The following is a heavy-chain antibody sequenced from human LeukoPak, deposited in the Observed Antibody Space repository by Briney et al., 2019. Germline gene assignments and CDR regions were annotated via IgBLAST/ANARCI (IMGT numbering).Heavy chain of an antibody. CDR1: GYTFTSYY. CDR2: INPSGGST. J-gene: IGHJ4*02. Sequence: ASVKVSCKASGYTFTSYYMHWVRQAPGQGLEWMGIINPSGGSTSYAQKFQGRVTMTRDMSTSTVYMELSSLRSEDTAVYYCASGEYYYDSSGYPNDYWGQGTLVTVPS. V-gene: IGHV1-46*01. D-gene: IGHD3-22*01. CDR3: ASGEYYYDSSGYPNDY.